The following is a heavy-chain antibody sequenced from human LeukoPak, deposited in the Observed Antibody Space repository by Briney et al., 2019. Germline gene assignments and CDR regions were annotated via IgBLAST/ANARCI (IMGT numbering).Heavy chain of an antibody. D-gene: IGHD3-3*01. Sequence: PGGSLRLSCAASGFTFSNYGMHGDRQAPGKGLEWVAVIYDDGSREHFADSVKGRFTISRDNSKNTVVLQMNSLRADDTAVYYCARDLKSGYVDSWGQGTLVTVSS. CDR3: ARDLKSGYVDS. V-gene: IGHV3-33*01. CDR1: GFTFSNYG. CDR2: IYDDGSRE. J-gene: IGHJ4*02.